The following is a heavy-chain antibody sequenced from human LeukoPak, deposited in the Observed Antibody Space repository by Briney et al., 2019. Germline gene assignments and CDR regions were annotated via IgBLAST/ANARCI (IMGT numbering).Heavy chain of an antibody. CDR2: ITWNRDNI. D-gene: IGHD3-22*01. CDR1: GFTFSSYW. J-gene: IGHJ6*02. Sequence: GGSLRLSCAASGFTFSSYWMHWVRQAPGKGLEWVSGITWNRDNIGYGDSVKGRFTISRDNVKNALYLQMNSLRPEDTALYYCAKDLSSAITSALVLDVWGQGTTVIVSS. CDR3: AKDLSSAITSALVLDV. V-gene: IGHV3-9*01.